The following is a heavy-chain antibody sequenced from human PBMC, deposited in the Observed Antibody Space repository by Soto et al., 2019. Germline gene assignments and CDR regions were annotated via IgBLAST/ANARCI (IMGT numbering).Heavy chain of an antibody. J-gene: IGHJ4*02. Sequence: PVGSLRLSCAASGFTFISYAMSCFLQSPVKVLEWVSIITSDGRTYYADSVKGRFTISRDNSKNTVYLQMNSLRAEDTAVYYCAKDYSTVTTDPLSVVLFDYWGQGALVTVSS. CDR1: GFTFISYA. D-gene: IGHD4-17*01. V-gene: IGHV3-23*01. CDR2: ITSDGRT. CDR3: AKDYSTVTTDPLSVVLFDY.